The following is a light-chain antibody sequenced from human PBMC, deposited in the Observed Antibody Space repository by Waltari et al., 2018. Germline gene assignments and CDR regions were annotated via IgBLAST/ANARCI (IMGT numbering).Light chain of an antibody. V-gene: IGKV4-1*01. CDR2: WAS. Sequence: IVLTQSSDSLAVSLGVRATLNCKSSQSLFYISDNKDYLGWYQQRPGPPPKLLIYWASTRESGVPDRFSGSGSGTDFTLTISSLQAEDVAVYYCLQYFGTPRTFGQGTKLEIK. CDR1: QSLFYISDNKDY. J-gene: IGKJ2*01. CDR3: LQYFGTPRT.